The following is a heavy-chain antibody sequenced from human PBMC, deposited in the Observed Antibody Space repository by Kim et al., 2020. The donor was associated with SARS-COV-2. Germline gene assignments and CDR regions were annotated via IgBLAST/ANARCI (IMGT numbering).Heavy chain of an antibody. J-gene: IGHJ4*02. CDR1: GFTFSSYG. D-gene: IGHD1-26*01. CDR2: IWYDGSNK. V-gene: IGHV3-33*01. CDR3: ARDFMVGATPGDY. Sequence: GGSLRLSCAASGFTFSSYGMHWVRQAPGKGLEWVAVIWYDGSNKYYADSVKGRFTISRDNSKNTLYLQMNSLRAEDTAVYYCARDFMVGATPGDYWGQGTLVTVSS.